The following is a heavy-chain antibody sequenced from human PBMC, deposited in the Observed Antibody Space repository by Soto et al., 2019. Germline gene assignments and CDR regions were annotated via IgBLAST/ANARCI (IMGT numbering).Heavy chain of an antibody. V-gene: IGHV4-39*01. Sequence: PSETLSLTCTVSGGSISSGTYYWGWIRQPPGKGLEWIGSISNSGRTYYNTSLKSRVTISVDTSKNQFSLKLSSVTAADTAVYYCARHFSVDHFDYWGQGALVTVSS. D-gene: IGHD3-9*01. CDR2: ISNSGRT. J-gene: IGHJ4*02. CDR3: ARHFSVDHFDY. CDR1: GGSISSGTYY.